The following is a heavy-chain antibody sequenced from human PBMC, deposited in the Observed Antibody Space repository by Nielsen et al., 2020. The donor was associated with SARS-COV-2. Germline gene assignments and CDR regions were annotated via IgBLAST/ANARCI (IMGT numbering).Heavy chain of an antibody. J-gene: IGHJ6*02. CDR1: GFTFSSFG. CDR2: ISFDGSNT. V-gene: IGHV3-30*03. Sequence: GESLKISCAASGFTFSSFGMYWVRQAPGKGLEWVAVISFDGSNTYYADSVKGRFTISRDNFKNTLYLQMNSLRAEDTAVYYCARSLTLIGGYYGMDVWGQGTTVTVSS. CDR3: ARSLTLIGGYYGMDV. D-gene: IGHD7-27*01.